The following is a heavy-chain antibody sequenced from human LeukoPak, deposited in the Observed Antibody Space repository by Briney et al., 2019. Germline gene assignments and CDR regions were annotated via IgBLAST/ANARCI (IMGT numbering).Heavy chain of an antibody. CDR1: GGSISSYY. Sequence: SETLSLTCTVSGGSISSYYWSWIRQPPGKGLEWIGYIYYSGSTNSNPSLKSRVTISADTSKNQFSLKLSSVTAADTAVYYCARGNYDSRGYSNAFDIWGQGAMVTVSS. CDR3: ARGNYDSRGYSNAFDI. J-gene: IGHJ3*02. CDR2: IYYSGST. D-gene: IGHD3-22*01. V-gene: IGHV4-59*01.